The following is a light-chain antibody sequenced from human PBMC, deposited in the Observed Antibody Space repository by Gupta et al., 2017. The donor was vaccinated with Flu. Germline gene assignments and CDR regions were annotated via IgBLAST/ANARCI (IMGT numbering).Light chain of an antibody. Sequence: QAVVTQAPSLTVSPGGTVTLPCGSSAGYVTRGPYPYWFQKRPGQAPKTLIYDNNNKYYWTPARFSGSLVGGKAALTLSGAQAEDEADYYCLLECYSGTRRVFGGGTKLTVL. CDR1: AGYVTRGPY. CDR3: LLECYSGTRRV. CDR2: DNN. V-gene: IGLV7-46*01. J-gene: IGLJ3*02.